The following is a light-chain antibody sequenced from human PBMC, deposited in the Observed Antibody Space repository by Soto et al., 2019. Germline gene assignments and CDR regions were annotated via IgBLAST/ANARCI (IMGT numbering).Light chain of an antibody. CDR1: QSISNY. Sequence: DIQMTQSPSSLSASVGDRVIITCRTSQSISNYLNWYQQKPGKAPKLLIYDPSRLESGVPSRFSGSGSGTDFTRTISSLQPEDSAAYYCQQSYSTPQYTFGQGTKLEIK. V-gene: IGKV1-39*01. CDR3: QQSYSTPQYT. CDR2: DPS. J-gene: IGKJ2*01.